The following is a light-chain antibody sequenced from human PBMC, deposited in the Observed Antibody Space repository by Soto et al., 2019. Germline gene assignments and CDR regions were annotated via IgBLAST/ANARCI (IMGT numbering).Light chain of an antibody. V-gene: IGLV2-14*02. CDR1: SGDVGSYNL. Sequence: QSALIQPASVSGSPGQSITISCTGTSGDVGSYNLVSWYQQHPGKAPKLMIYDVSNRPSGVSNRFSGSKSGNTASLTISGLQAEDEADYYCSSYRSSNTVLFGGGTKLTVL. J-gene: IGLJ2*01. CDR2: DVS. CDR3: SSYRSSNTVL.